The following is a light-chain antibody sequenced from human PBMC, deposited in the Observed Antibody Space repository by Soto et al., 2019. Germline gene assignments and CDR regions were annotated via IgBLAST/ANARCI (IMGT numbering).Light chain of an antibody. CDR1: QSVSSTY. J-gene: IGKJ5*01. CDR3: QQYGSSIT. Sequence: EIVLTQSPGPLSLSPGERVTLSCRASQSVSSTYLAWYQQKPGQASRLLIYGTSSRATGIPDRFSGSGSGTDFTLTISRLEPEDFAVFYCQQYGSSITFGQGTRLEIK. CDR2: GTS. V-gene: IGKV3-20*01.